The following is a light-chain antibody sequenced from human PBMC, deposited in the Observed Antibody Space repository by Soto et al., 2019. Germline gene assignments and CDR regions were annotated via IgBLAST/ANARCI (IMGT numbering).Light chain of an antibody. CDR3: QQYGSAPWT. J-gene: IGKJ1*01. CDR1: QSFXSCY. V-gene: IGKV3-20*01. CDR2: CAS. Sequence: IGVTKSAATLSVSPGESATLSCRASQSFXSCYLAWYQQKPGQAPRLPXDCASSRATGIPDRLSGSGSGTDFTLTISRLEPDDFAVYYCQQYGSAPWTFGQGTKVDIK.